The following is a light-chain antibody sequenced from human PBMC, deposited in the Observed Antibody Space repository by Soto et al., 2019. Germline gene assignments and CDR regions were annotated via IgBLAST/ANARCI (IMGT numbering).Light chain of an antibody. CDR1: SSDDGRYNY. Sequence: QSALTQPASVSGSPGQSITISCTGTSSDDGRYNYVSWYQQHPGKAPKLMIYEVSNRPSGVSNRFSGSKSGNTASLTISGLQAEDEADYYCSSYTSNSTRVFGGGTKLTVL. CDR3: SSYTSNSTRV. V-gene: IGLV2-14*01. CDR2: EVS. J-gene: IGLJ3*02.